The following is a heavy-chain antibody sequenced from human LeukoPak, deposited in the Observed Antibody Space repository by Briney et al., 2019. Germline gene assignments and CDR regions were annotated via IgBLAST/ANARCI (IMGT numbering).Heavy chain of an antibody. J-gene: IGHJ5*02. CDR2: IYYSGST. CDR1: GGSISSSSYY. V-gene: IGHV4-39*07. Sequence: SETLSLTCTVSGGSISSSSYYWGWIRQPPGKGLEWIGSIYYSGSTYYNPSLKSRVTISVDTSKNQFSLKLSSVTAADTAVYYCARFAMAGWFDPWGQGTLVTVSS. CDR3: ARFAMAGWFDP. D-gene: IGHD2-2*01.